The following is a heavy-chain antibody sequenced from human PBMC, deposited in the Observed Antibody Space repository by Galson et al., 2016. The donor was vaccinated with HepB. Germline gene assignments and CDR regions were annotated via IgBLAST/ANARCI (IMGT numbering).Heavy chain of an antibody. V-gene: IGHV3-23*01. CDR1: RFTFSTYA. CDR3: ASPAYCGGVCYHKPFDY. J-gene: IGHJ4*02. CDR2: ISGSGDST. Sequence: SLRLSCAASRFTFSTYAMSWVRQAPGKGLEWVSGISGSGDSTHYADSVKGRFTISRDNSKNTLYLQMNSLRAEDTAVYYCASPAYCGGVCYHKPFDYWGQGTLVTVSS. D-gene: IGHD2-21*02.